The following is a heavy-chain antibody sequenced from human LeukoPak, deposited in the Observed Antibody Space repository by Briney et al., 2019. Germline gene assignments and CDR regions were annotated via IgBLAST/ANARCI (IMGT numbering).Heavy chain of an antibody. Sequence: GGSLRLSCAASGFTFSSYGMHWVRQAPGKGLEWVAVIWYDGSNKYYADSVKGRLTISRDNSKNTLYLQMNSLRAEDTAVYYCARGWTGGYRGTYYFDYWGQGTLVTVSS. D-gene: IGHD3-22*01. CDR1: GFTFSSYG. CDR2: IWYDGSNK. J-gene: IGHJ4*02. CDR3: ARGWTGGYRGTYYFDY. V-gene: IGHV3-33*08.